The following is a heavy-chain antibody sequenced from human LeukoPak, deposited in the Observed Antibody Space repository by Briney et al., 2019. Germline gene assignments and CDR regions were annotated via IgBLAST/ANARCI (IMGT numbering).Heavy chain of an antibody. CDR2: IYYGGST. D-gene: IGHD4/OR15-4a*01. V-gene: IGHV4-39*01. J-gene: IGHJ4*02. CDR1: GGSISSSCYF. Sequence: SETLSLTCTVSGGSISSSCYFWGRIRQPPGTGLEWIGSIYYGGSTYYSPSLRSRVTISVDTSKNPFSLNLSSVTAADTAVYYRARHDGRGGATMGALDYWGQGSLVTVSS. CDR3: ARHDGRGGATMGALDY.